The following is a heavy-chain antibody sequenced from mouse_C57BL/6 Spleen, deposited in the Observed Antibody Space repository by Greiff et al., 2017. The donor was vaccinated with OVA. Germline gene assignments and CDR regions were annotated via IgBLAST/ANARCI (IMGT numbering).Heavy chain of an antibody. CDR2: IDPSDSYT. D-gene: IGHD2-3*01. Sequence: VQLQQPGAELVMPGASVKLSCKASGYTFTSYWMHWVKQRPGQGLEWIGEIDPSDSYTNYNQKFKGKSTLTVDKSSSTAYMQLSSLTSEDSAVYYCARPSDGYYAYWGQGTTLTVSS. CDR1: GYTFTSYW. J-gene: IGHJ2*01. V-gene: IGHV1-69*01. CDR3: ARPSDGYYAY.